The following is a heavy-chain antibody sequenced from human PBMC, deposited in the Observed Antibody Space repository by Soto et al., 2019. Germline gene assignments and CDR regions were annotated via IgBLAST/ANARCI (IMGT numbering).Heavy chain of an antibody. Sequence: EVQLVESGGGLVKPGGSLRLSCAASGFTFSTYSMNWVRQAPGKGLEWVSSITSSSSSSYIYYADSVKGRFTISRDNAKNSLFLQMNSLRAEDTAVYDCARDLQMATIRGGDYWGQGILVTVSS. V-gene: IGHV3-21*01. D-gene: IGHD5-12*01. CDR1: GFTFSTYS. J-gene: IGHJ4*02. CDR3: ARDLQMATIRGGDY. CDR2: ITSSSSSSYI.